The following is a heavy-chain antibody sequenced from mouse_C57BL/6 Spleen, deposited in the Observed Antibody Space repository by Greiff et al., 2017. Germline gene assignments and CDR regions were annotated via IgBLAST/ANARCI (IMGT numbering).Heavy chain of an antibody. CDR2: IYPGDGDT. V-gene: IGHV1-80*01. J-gene: IGHJ1*03. D-gene: IGHD1-1*01. Sequence: VQLQQSGASVKISCKASGYAFSSYWMNWVKQRPGKGLEWIGQIYPGDGDTNYNGKFKGKATLTADKSSSTAYMQLSSLTSEDSAVYFCAREEVYYGSSHWYFDVWGTGTTVTVSS. CDR1: GYAFSSYW. CDR3: AREEVYYGSSHWYFDV.